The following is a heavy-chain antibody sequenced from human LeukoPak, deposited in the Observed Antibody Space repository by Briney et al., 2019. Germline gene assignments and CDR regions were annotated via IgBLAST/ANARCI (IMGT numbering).Heavy chain of an antibody. CDR2: INPNSGGT. D-gene: IGHD2-2*02. V-gene: IGHV1-2*02. Sequence: ASVKVSCKASGYTFTGYYMHWVRQAPGQGLEWMGWINPNSGGTNYVQKFQGRVTMTRDTSISTAYMELSRLRSDDTAVYYCARGPYVIVVVPAAIGIWFDPWGQGTLVTVSS. CDR3: ARGPYVIVVVPAAIGIWFDP. J-gene: IGHJ5*02. CDR1: GYTFTGYY.